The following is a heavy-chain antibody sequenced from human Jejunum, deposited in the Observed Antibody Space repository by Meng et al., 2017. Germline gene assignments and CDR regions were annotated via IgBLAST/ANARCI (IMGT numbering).Heavy chain of an antibody. CDR3: ARSFHESSWGSYRYLFGL. V-gene: IGHV4-59*11. Sequence: LREPGPGLVKPSETLSLACPVSGDSLGTHYWGWIRQPPGKGLEWIGYVFYSGSTNYNPSLKSRVAISVDTSKNQVSLKLTSVTAADTAVYYCARSFHESSWGSYRYLFGLWGQGALVTVSS. CDR2: VFYSGST. CDR1: GDSLGTHY. D-gene: IGHD3-16*02. J-gene: IGHJ4*02.